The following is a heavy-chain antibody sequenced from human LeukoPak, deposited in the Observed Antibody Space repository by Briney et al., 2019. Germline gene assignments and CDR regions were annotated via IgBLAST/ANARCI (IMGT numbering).Heavy chain of an antibody. CDR2: IYSGGST. J-gene: IGHJ3*02. CDR3: ARVIVGDNLDAFDI. CDR1: GLTVSSNY. V-gene: IGHV3-53*01. Sequence: GGSLRLSCAASGLTVSSNYMSWVRQAPGKRLDWVSVIYSGGSTYYAASVKGRFTISRDNSRNTLYLQMNSLKAEDTAVYYCARVIVGDNLDAFDIWGHGTMVTVS. D-gene: IGHD4/OR15-4a*01.